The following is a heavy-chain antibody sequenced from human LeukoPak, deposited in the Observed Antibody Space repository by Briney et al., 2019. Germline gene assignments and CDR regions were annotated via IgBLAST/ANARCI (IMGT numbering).Heavy chain of an antibody. Sequence: SETLSLTCAVSGGSISSGGYSWSWIRQPPGKGLEWIGYIYHSGSTYYNPSLKSRVTISVDRSENQFSLKLSSVTAADTAVYYCARARMEGWFDPWGQGTLVTVSS. V-gene: IGHV4-30-2*01. CDR2: IYHSGST. CDR1: GGSISSGGYS. CDR3: ARARMEGWFDP. D-gene: IGHD1-14*01. J-gene: IGHJ5*02.